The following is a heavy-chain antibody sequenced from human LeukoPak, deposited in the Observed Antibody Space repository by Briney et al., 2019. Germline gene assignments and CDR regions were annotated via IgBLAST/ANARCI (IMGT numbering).Heavy chain of an antibody. J-gene: IGHJ4*02. CDR1: GYSISSGYY. V-gene: IGHV4-38-2*02. Sequence: SETLSLTCTVSGYSISSGYYWGWIRQPPGKGLEWIGSIYYSGSTYYNPSLKSRVTISVDTSKNQFSLKLSSVTAADTAVYYCARDGSYGGNSGTHYYFDYWGQGTLVTVSS. D-gene: IGHD4-23*01. CDR3: ARDGSYGGNSGTHYYFDY. CDR2: IYYSGST.